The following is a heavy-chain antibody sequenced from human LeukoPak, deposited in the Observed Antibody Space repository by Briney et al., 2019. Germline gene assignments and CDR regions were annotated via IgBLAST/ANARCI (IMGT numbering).Heavy chain of an antibody. CDR3: ARGGAWVWWLRPFDY. D-gene: IGHD5-12*01. CDR1: GGSFSGYY. Sequence: SETLSLTCAVYGGSFSGYYWSWIRQPPGKGLEWIGEINHSGSTNYNPSLKSRVTISVDTSKNQFSLKLSPVTAADTAVYYCARGGAWVWWLRPFDYWGQGTLVTVSS. V-gene: IGHV4-34*01. J-gene: IGHJ4*02. CDR2: INHSGST.